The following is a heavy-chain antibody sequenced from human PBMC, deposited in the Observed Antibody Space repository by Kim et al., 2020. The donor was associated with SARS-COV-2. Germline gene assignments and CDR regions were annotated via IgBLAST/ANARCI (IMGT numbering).Heavy chain of an antibody. CDR3: ARWSSGWYLYYFDY. D-gene: IGHD6-19*01. CDR1: GGSISSSSYY. J-gene: IGHJ4*02. CDR2: IYYSGST. V-gene: IGHV4-39*01. Sequence: SETLSLTCTVSGGSISSSSYYWGWIRQPPGKGLEWIGSIYYSGSTYYNPSLKSRVTISVDTSKNQFSLKLSSVTAADTAVYYCARWSSGWYLYYFDYWGQGTLFTVSS.